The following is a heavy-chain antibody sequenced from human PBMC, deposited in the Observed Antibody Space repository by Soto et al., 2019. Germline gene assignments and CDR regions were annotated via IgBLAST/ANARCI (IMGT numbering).Heavy chain of an antibody. CDR2: MYHSGST. CDR1: RECITRGASY. CDR3: ARVPDY. D-gene: IGHD2-2*01. J-gene: IGHJ4*02. V-gene: IGHV4-30-2*01. Sequence: PSVTRSVNRAVGRECITRGASYWSWIRQPPGKGLEWIGYMYHSGSTYYNPSLKSRVTISIDRSKNQFSLKLSSVTAADTAVYYCARVPDYWGQGILVTVSS.